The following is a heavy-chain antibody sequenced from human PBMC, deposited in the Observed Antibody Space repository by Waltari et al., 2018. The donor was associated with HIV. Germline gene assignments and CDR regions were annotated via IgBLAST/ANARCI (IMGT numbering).Heavy chain of an antibody. V-gene: IGHV4-31*03. CDR3: ARDHYDILTGYYRAPSPGAFDI. J-gene: IGHJ3*02. CDR1: GGSISSGGYY. Sequence: QVQLQESGPGLVKPSQTLSLTCTVSGGSISSGGYYWSWIRQHPGKGLAWIGYIYYSGSTYYNPSLKSRVTISVDTSKNQFSLKLSSVTAADTAVYYCARDHYDILTGYYRAPSPGAFDIWGQGTMVTVSS. CDR2: IYYSGST. D-gene: IGHD3-9*01.